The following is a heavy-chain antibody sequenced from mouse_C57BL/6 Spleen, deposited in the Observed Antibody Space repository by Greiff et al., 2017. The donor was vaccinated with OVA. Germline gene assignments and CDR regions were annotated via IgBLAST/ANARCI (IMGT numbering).Heavy chain of an antibody. CDR1: GFTFSDYG. Sequence: EVKLVESGGGLVKPGGSLKLSCAASGFTFSDYGMHWVRQAPEKGLEWVAYISRGSSTIYYADTVKGRFTISRDNAKNTLFLQMTSLRSEDTAMYYCARGPLTAHFDYWGQGTTLTVAS. CDR2: ISRGSSTI. J-gene: IGHJ2*01. V-gene: IGHV5-17*01. CDR3: ARGPLTAHFDY. D-gene: IGHD4-1*01.